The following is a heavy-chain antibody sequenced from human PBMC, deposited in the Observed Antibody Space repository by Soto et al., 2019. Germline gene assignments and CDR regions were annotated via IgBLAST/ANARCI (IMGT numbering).Heavy chain of an antibody. CDR2: ISGTGFTT. CDR1: GFTFSSYA. J-gene: IGHJ5*02. CDR3: AKDQRYS. V-gene: IGHV3-23*04. Sequence: VQLVESGGGVVQPGRSLRLSCAASGFTFSSYAMHWVRQAPGKGLEWVSSISGTGFTTYYADSVKGRFAISRDNSRNTMYLQMSSLRAEDTAVYYCAKDQRYSWGQGTLVSVSS. D-gene: IGHD1-20*01.